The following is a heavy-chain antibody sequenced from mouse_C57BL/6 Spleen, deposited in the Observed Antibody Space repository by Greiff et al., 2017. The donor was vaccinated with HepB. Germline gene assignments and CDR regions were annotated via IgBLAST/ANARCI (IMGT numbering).Heavy chain of an antibody. CDR2: IDPETGGT. CDR1: GYTFTDYE. Sequence: QVHVKQSGAELVRPGASVTLSCKASGYTFTDYEMHWVKQTPVHGLEWIGAIDPETGGTAYNQKFKGKAILTADKSSSTAYMELRSLTSEDSAVYYWTKGGLRGAWFAYGGQGTLVTVSA. V-gene: IGHV1-15*01. CDR3: TKGGLRGAWFAY. J-gene: IGHJ3*01. D-gene: IGHD2-4*01.